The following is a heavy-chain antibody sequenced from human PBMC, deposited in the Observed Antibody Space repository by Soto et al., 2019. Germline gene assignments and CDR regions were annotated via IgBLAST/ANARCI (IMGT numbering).Heavy chain of an antibody. CDR1: GYTLTELS. D-gene: IGHD3-3*01. V-gene: IGHV1-24*01. Sequence: ASVKVSCKVSGYTLTELSLHWVRQAPGKGLEWMGGFDPEDGETIYAQKFQGRVTMTEDTSTDTACMEMSSLRSEDTAVYYFTTVQRPLRFLEWLSRYYFDYWGQGTLVTVSS. CDR3: TTVQRPLRFLEWLSRYYFDY. CDR2: FDPEDGET. J-gene: IGHJ4*02.